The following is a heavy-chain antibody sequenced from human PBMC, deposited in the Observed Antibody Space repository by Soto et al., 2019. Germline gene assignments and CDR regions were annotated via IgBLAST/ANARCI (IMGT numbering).Heavy chain of an antibody. CDR2: MYFRGST. Sequence: SETLSLTCTVSGDSISSYYWSWIRQPPGKGLEWIGYMYFRGSTYYNPFLKSRVILSVDTSKNQFSLKLSFVAAADTAVYYCARGPPHHYWGQGTMVTVSS. J-gene: IGHJ4*02. CDR3: ARGPPHHY. CDR1: GDSISSYY. V-gene: IGHV4-4*08.